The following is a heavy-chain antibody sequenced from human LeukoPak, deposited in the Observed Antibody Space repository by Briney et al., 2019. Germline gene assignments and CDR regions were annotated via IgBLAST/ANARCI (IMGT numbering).Heavy chain of an antibody. CDR2: IYHSGST. CDR1: GYSISSGYY. CDR3: ARTMVRGVIRVGAFDI. Sequence: PSETLSLTCTVSGYSISSGYYWGWIRQPPGKGLEWIGGIYHSGSTYYNPSLKSRVTISVDTSKNQFSLKLSSVTAADTAVYYCARTMVRGVIRVGAFDIWGQGTMVTVSS. D-gene: IGHD3-10*01. J-gene: IGHJ3*02. V-gene: IGHV4-38-2*02.